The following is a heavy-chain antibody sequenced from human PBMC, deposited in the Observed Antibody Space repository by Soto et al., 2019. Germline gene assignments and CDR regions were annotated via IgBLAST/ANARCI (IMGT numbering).Heavy chain of an antibody. CDR1: GGTFSSYA. CDR2: IIPISGTA. Sequence: QVQLVQSGAEVKKPGSSVKVSCKASGGTFSSYAISWVRQAPGQELEWMGGIIPISGTANYAQKFQGRVTITADESTSTAYMELSSLRSEDTAVYYCARSQGSSTSLELYYYYYYGMDVWGQGTTVTVSS. D-gene: IGHD2-2*01. V-gene: IGHV1-69*01. CDR3: ARSQGSSTSLELYYYYYYGMDV. J-gene: IGHJ6*02.